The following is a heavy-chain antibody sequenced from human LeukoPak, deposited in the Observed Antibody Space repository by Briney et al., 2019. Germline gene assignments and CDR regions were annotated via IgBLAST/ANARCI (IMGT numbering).Heavy chain of an antibody. CDR3: AKPVMGYYFDY. CDR2: ISSSSSTI. D-gene: IGHD2-8*01. CDR1: GFTFSSYS. V-gene: IGHV3-48*01. J-gene: IGHJ4*02. Sequence: GGSLRLSCAASGFTFSSYSMNWVRQAPGKGLEWVSYISSSSSTIYYADSVKGRFTISRDNAKNSLYLQMNSLRAEDTAVYYCAKPVMGYYFDYWGQGTLVTVSS.